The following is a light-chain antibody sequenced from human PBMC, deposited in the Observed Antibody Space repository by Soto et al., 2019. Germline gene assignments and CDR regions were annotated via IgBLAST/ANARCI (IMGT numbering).Light chain of an antibody. V-gene: IGKV3-20*01. Sequence: EIVLTQSPGTLSLSPGERATLSCRASQRISSSYLAWYQHKPGQAPRLLLYGASSSATGIPDRFGGGGSGSDFTPTTSSLQPKDCAVHYCVHDGWSPPYTFGQGTKMEIK. CDR1: QRISSSY. CDR2: GAS. CDR3: VHDGWSPPYT. J-gene: IGKJ2*01.